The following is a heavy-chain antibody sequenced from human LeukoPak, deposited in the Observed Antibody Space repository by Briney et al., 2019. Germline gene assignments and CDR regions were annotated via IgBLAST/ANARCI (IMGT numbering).Heavy chain of an antibody. CDR1: GFTFNNYV. Sequence: GGSLRLSSAASGFTFNNYVMHWVRQTPGKGLEWVAFMWPDGSHKNYANSVKGLFTISRDNSKNTMYLEMNSLRTEDTAVYYCAKALEYYYDSSGLDYWGQGTLVTVSS. J-gene: IGHJ4*02. CDR2: MWPDGSHK. D-gene: IGHD3-22*01. CDR3: AKALEYYYDSSGLDY. V-gene: IGHV3-30*02.